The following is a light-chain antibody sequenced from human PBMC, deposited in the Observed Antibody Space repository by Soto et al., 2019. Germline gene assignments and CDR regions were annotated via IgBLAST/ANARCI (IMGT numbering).Light chain of an antibody. J-gene: IGKJ1*01. CDR3: QQYNDWPWT. Sequence: EVVLTQFPATLSLSPGDGATLSCRASQSVSSYLAWYQQKRGQAPRLLIYGASGRAAGIPDRFSGSGSGTEFTLTISSLQSEDFAVYYCQQYNDWPWTFGQGTKVDIK. V-gene: IGKV3D-15*01. CDR1: QSVSSY. CDR2: GAS.